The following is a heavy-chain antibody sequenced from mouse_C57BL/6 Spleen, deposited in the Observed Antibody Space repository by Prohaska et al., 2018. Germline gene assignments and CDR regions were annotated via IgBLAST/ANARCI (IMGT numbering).Heavy chain of an antibody. CDR3: ARDRSGYEAY. CDR1: GYSITSGYY. J-gene: IGHJ3*01. V-gene: IGHV3-6*01. Sequence: DVHLQESGPGLVKPSQSLSLTCSVTGYSITSGYYWNWIRQFPGNKLEWMGYISYDGSNNYNPSLKNRISITRDTSKNQFYLKLNSVTTEDTATYYCARDRSGYEAYWGQGTMITVSA. CDR2: ISYDGSN. D-gene: IGHD3-2*02.